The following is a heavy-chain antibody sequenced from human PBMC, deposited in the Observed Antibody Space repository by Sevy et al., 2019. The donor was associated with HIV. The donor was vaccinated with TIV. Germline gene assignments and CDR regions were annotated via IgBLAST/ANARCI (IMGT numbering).Heavy chain of an antibody. D-gene: IGHD3-3*01. J-gene: IGHJ4*02. CDR2: ISSISSTK. CDR3: TREVISYRYGLAIVDN. CDR1: GFTFSSYS. Sequence: GGSLRLSCVASGFTFSSYSMNWVRQAPGKGLEWVSYISSISSTKNYADSVKGRFTISRDNGKNSLYLQMNGLRDEDTAVYYCTREVISYRYGLAIVDNWGQGTLVTVSS. V-gene: IGHV3-48*02.